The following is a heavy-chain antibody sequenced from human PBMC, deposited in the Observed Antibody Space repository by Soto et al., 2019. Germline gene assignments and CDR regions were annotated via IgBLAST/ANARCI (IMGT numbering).Heavy chain of an antibody. V-gene: IGHV1-3*01. CDR1: GYTFTSYA. Sequence: ASVKVSCKASGYTFTSYAMHWVRQAPGQRLEWMGWINAGNGNTKYSQKFQGRVTITRDTSASTAYMELSSLGSEDTAVYYCARGKFLEWLLEASAFEYWGQGTLVTVSS. CDR2: INAGNGNT. D-gene: IGHD3-3*01. J-gene: IGHJ4*02. CDR3: ARGKFLEWLLEASAFEY.